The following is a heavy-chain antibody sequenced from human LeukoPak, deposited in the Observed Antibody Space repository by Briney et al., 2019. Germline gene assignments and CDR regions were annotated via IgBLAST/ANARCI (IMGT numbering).Heavy chain of an antibody. J-gene: IGHJ4*02. CDR2: ISYDGSKK. V-gene: IGHV3-30*04. CDR3: ARDERLLSFLK. CDR1: GFSLSSYA. Sequence: GGSLRLSCAASGFSLSSYAMHWVRQAPGKGLEWVAIISYDGSKKYYADSVKGRFTISRDNSKNTLYLQMNSLRAEDTAIYYCARDERLLSFLKWGQGTLVTVSS. D-gene: IGHD3-3*01.